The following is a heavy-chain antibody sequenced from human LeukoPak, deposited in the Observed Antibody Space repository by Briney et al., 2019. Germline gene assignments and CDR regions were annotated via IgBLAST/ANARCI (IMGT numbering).Heavy chain of an antibody. CDR1: GGSISSYY. Sequence: SETLSLTCTVSGGSISSYYWSWIRQPAGRGLEWIGRIHASGSTRYNPSLKSRVTMSVDTSKNQFSLKLTSVTAADTALYFCARGMSAAYDYNWFDSWGQGTLVTVSS. D-gene: IGHD5-12*01. V-gene: IGHV4-4*07. J-gene: IGHJ5*01. CDR3: ARGMSAAYDYNWFDS. CDR2: IHASGST.